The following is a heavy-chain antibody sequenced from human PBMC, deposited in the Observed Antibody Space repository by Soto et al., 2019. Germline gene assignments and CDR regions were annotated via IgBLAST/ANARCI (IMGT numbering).Heavy chain of an antibody. CDR1: GYSFTSYW. CDR2: IDPSDSYT. V-gene: IGHV5-10-1*01. D-gene: IGHD3-22*01. CDR3: ARGHYYDSSGSLDY. J-gene: IGHJ4*02. Sequence: LKISCKGSGYSFTSYWISWVRQMPGKGLEWMGRIDPSDSYTNYSPPFQGHVTISADKSISTAYLQWSSLKASDTAMYYCARGHYYDSSGSLDYWGQGTLVTVSS.